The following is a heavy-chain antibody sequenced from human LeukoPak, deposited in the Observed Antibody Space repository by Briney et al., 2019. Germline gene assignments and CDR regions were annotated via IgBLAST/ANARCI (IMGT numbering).Heavy chain of an antibody. Sequence: PSETLSLTCAVYGGSFSGYYWCWIRQPPGKGLEWIGEINHSGSTNYNPSLKSRVTISVDTSKNQFSLKLSSVTAADTAVYYCSGEIGEGFDYWGQGTLVTVSS. D-gene: IGHD3-10*01. J-gene: IGHJ4*02. CDR1: GGSFSGYY. CDR2: INHSGST. V-gene: IGHV4-34*01. CDR3: SGEIGEGFDY.